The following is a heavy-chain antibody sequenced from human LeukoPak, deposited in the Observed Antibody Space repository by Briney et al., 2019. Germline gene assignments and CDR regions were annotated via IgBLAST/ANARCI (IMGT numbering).Heavy chain of an antibody. Sequence: TSGTLSLTCAVSGGSISSTNWWSWVRPPPGKGLEWIGEIYRSGTTNYKPSLKSRVTISVDTSKNQFSLKLSSVTAADTAVYYCATSPGKDGCSSSDCYLPFFFFDNWGQGTLVTVSS. CDR2: IYRSGTT. J-gene: IGHJ4*02. CDR1: GGSISSTNW. CDR3: ATSPGKDGCSSSDCYLPFFFFDN. V-gene: IGHV4-4*02. D-gene: IGHD2-21*02.